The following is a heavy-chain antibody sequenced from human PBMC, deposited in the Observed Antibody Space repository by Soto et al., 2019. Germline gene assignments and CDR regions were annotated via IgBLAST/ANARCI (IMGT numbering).Heavy chain of an antibody. D-gene: IGHD4-17*01. CDR2: IVVGSGNT. CDR1: GLTFTSSA. V-gene: IGHV1-58*01. J-gene: IGHJ4*02. Sequence: GASVKVSCKASGLTFTSSAVQWVRQARGQRLEWIGWIVVGSGNTNYAQKIQERVTITRDMSTSTAYKELGSLRSEDTDEYYCAADQIYGDYDYGGQGTRVTVSS. CDR3: AADQIYGDYDY.